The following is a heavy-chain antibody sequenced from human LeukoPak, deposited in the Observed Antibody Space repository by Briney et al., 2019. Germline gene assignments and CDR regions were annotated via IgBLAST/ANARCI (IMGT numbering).Heavy chain of an antibody. Sequence: PGGSLRLSCAASGFTFSDHYMDWVRQAPGKGLEWVGRTRNKANSYTTEYAASVKGRFTISRDDSKNSLYLQMNSLKTEDTAVYYCASKNYGSGSYNYWGQGTLVTVSS. J-gene: IGHJ4*02. CDR1: GFTFSDHY. V-gene: IGHV3-72*01. CDR3: ASKNYGSGSYNY. D-gene: IGHD3-10*01. CDR2: TRNKANSYTT.